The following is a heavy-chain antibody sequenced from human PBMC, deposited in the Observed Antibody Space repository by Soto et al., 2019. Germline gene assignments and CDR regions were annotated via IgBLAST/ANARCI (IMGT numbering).Heavy chain of an antibody. J-gene: IGHJ6*02. CDR1: GYSVTAYG. Sequence: GASVKVSCKTSGYSVTAYGIGWVRQAPGQGLEWMGWISCYNGKTKYAQKVQGRVTMTTDTSTSTAYMEVRSLRSDDTAIYYCARDAPPPELRFLEWHNYDYNGMDVWGQGTTVTVSS. CDR2: ISCYNGKT. V-gene: IGHV1-18*01. D-gene: IGHD3-3*01. CDR3: ARDAPPPELRFLEWHNYDYNGMDV.